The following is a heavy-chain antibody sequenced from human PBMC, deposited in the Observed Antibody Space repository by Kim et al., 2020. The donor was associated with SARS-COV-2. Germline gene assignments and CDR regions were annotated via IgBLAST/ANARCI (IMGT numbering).Heavy chain of an antibody. J-gene: IGHJ4*02. V-gene: IGHV3-23*01. Sequence: GGSLRLSCAASGFTFSSYAMSWVRQAPGKGLEWVSAISGSGGSTYYADSVKGRFTISRDNSKNTLYLQMNSLRAEDTAVYYCAFIVATINGGYWFDYWGQGTLVTVSS. D-gene: IGHD5-12*01. CDR3: AFIVATINGGYWFDY. CDR1: GFTFSSYA. CDR2: ISGSGGST.